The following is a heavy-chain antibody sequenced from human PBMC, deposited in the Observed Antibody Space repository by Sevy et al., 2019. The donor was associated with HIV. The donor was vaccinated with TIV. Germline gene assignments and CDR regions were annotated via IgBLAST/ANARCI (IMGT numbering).Heavy chain of an antibody. J-gene: IGHJ1*01. CDR1: GFTFSSYA. V-gene: IGHV3-23*01. CDR3: ALAVAGTAEYFQH. Sequence: GGSLRLSCAASGFTFSSYAMSWVRQAPGKGLEWVSTISGSGGNTFYADSVKGRFTISRDNSKNPLYLQINSLRAEDTAAYYCALAVAGTAEYFQHWGQGTLVTVSS. CDR2: ISGSGGNT. D-gene: IGHD6-19*01.